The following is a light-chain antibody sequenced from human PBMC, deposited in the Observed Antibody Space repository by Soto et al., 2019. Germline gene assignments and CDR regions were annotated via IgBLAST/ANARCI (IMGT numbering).Light chain of an antibody. Sequence: QSALTQPASVSGSPGQSITISCTGTSSDVGGYNYVSWYQHHPGKVPQLMIYDVSNRPSGVSNRFSGSKSGNTASLTISGLQAEDEADYYCYSYTSSITYVFGTGTKLTVL. CDR3: YSYTSSITYV. J-gene: IGLJ1*01. CDR1: SSDVGGYNY. CDR2: DVS. V-gene: IGLV2-14*03.